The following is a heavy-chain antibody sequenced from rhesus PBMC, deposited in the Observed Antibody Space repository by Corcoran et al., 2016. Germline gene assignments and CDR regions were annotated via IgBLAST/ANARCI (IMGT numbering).Heavy chain of an antibody. D-gene: IGHD3S6*01. J-gene: IGHJ4*01. CDR1: GYTFTTYA. CDR3: ARSHFAPGFDY. Sequence: QVQLVQSGAEVKQPGASVKVSCKASGYTFTTYALNWVRQAHGQGLEWMGGSNTDTGNPPYAQGFKERFTFSVDTSITTEYLQSSSLKAEDTAVYYCARSHFAPGFDYWGQGVLVTVSS. V-gene: IGHV7-114*01. CDR2: SNTDTGNP.